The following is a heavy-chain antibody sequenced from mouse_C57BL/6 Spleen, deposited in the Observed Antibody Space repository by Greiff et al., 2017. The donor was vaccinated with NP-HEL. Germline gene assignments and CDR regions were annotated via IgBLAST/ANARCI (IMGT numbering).Heavy chain of an antibody. Sequence: EVKLQQSGPVLVKPGASVKMSCKASGYTFTDYYMNWVKQSHGKSLEWIGVINPYNGGTSYNQKFKGKATLTVDKSSSTAYMELNSLTSEDSAVYYCARNDYDVRFAYWGQGTLVTVSA. CDR1: GYTFTDYY. CDR3: ARNDYDVRFAY. V-gene: IGHV1-19*01. D-gene: IGHD2-4*01. CDR2: INPYNGGT. J-gene: IGHJ3*01.